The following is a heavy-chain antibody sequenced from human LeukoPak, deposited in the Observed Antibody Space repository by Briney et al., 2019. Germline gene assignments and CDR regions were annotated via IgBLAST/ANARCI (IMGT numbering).Heavy chain of an antibody. CDR3: ARGGLYFDALDI. J-gene: IGHJ3*02. D-gene: IGHD2-8*01. Sequence: TGGSLRLSCAASRFTFSSYAMSWVRQAPGKGLEWVSTINDRGGSTYYADSVKGRFTISRDNSKNTLYLQMNSLRAGDAAVYYCARGGLYFDALDIWGQGTMVIVSS. V-gene: IGHV3-23*01. CDR1: RFTFSSYA. CDR2: INDRGGST.